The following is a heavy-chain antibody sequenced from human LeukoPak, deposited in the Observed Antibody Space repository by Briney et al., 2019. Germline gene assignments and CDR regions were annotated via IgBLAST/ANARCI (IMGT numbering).Heavy chain of an antibody. J-gene: IGHJ6*02. CDR1: GGTFSSYA. Sequence: ASVKVSCKASGGTFSSYAISWVRRAPGQGLEWMGGIIPIFGTANYAQKFQGRVTITADESTSTAYMELSSLRSEDTAVYYCATVNPVLGRTPWNYYYYGMDVWGQGTTVTVSS. D-gene: IGHD2/OR15-2a*01. CDR3: ATVNPVLGRTPWNYYYYGMDV. CDR2: IIPIFGTA. V-gene: IGHV1-69*13.